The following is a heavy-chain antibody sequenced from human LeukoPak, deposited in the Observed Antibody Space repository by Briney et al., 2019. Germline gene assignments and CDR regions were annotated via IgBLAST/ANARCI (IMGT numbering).Heavy chain of an antibody. D-gene: IGHD2-15*01. Sequence: GGSLRLSCAASGFTFSSYSMNWVRQAPGKGLEWVSYISSSSSTIYYADSVKGRFTISRDNAKNSLYLQMNSLRAEDTAVYYCARDTIVVVVAATTARGIYYYYGMDVWGQGTTVTVSS. J-gene: IGHJ6*02. V-gene: IGHV3-48*04. CDR3: ARDTIVVVVAATTARGIYYYYGMDV. CDR1: GFTFSSYS. CDR2: ISSSSSTI.